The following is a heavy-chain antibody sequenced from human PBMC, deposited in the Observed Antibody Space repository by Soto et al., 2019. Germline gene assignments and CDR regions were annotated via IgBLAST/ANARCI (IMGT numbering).Heavy chain of an antibody. Sequence: GGSLRLSCAGSGFTFGDSYMSWIRQAPGKGLEWLSYISPGSRYPAYADSVKGRFTISRDNAKRSLYLQMMSLTAEDTDIYYCAKDVYLRYCAGDCYSKYWGQGTLVTVSS. D-gene: IGHD2-21*02. CDR2: ISPGSRYP. CDR1: GFTFGDSY. CDR3: AKDVYLRYCAGDCYSKY. J-gene: IGHJ4*02. V-gene: IGHV3-11*06.